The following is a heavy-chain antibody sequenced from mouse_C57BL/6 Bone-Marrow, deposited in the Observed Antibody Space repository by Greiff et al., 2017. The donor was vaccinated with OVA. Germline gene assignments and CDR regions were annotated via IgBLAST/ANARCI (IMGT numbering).Heavy chain of an antibody. CDR3: ARDIDSSGYDYAMDY. Sequence: EVKLVESGGGLVKPGGSLKLSCAASGFTFSSYAMSWVRQTPEKRLEWVATISDGGSYTYYPDNVTGRFTISRDNAKNNLYLQMSHLKSEDTAMYYCARDIDSSGYDYAMDYWGQGTSVTVSS. D-gene: IGHD3-2*02. V-gene: IGHV5-4*01. CDR1: GFTFSSYA. CDR2: ISDGGSYT. J-gene: IGHJ4*01.